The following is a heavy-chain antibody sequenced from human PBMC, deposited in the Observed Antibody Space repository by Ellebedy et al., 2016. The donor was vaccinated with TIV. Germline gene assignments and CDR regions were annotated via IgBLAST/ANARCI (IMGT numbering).Heavy chain of an antibody. J-gene: IGHJ5*02. CDR1: GYTFATYA. D-gene: IGHD5-18*01. V-gene: IGHV1-3*01. CDR3: ARATHYYVDTPMVKEFGP. Sequence: AASVKVSCKASGYTFATYAMHWVRQAPGQRLEWMGWINAGNGNTKYSQKFQGRVTITRDTSASTAYMELSSLRSEDTAVYNCARATHYYVDTPMVKEFGPWGQGTLVTVSS. CDR2: INAGNGNT.